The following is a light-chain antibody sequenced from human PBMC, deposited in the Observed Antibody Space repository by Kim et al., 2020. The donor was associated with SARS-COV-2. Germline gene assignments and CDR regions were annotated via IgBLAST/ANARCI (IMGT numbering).Light chain of an antibody. V-gene: IGKV3-15*01. Sequence: EIVMTQSPATLSLSPGEKVTLSCRASQSVGSYLAWYQQKPGQAPRLLIYGASARATGLPDRFSGSGSGTEFTLTITGLQSEDFAVYYCQQYKNWPPLTFGGGTKVEIK. J-gene: IGKJ4*01. CDR2: GAS. CDR1: QSVGSY. CDR3: QQYKNWPPLT.